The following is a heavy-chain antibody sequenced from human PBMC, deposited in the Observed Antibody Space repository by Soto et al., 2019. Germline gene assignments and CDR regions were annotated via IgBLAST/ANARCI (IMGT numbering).Heavy chain of an antibody. CDR2: IYYSGST. CDR3: ARVRLVYSSSYYFDY. J-gene: IGHJ4*02. CDR1: GGSISSYY. Sequence: SETLSLTCTVSGGSISSYYWSWIRQPPGKGLEWIGYIYYSGSTNYNPSLKSRVTISVDTSKNQFSLKLSSVTAADTAVYYCARVRLVYSSSYYFDYWGQGTLVTVSS. V-gene: IGHV4-59*01. D-gene: IGHD6-6*01.